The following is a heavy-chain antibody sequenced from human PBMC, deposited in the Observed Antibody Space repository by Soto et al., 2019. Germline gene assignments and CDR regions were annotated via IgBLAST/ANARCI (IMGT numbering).Heavy chain of an antibody. Sequence: APVKVSCRASGFTFSSYGISWVRQAPGQGLEWMGRISAYNGNTNYAQKLQGRVTMTTDTSTSTAYMELRSLRSDDTAVYYCARVVGALGHWFDPWGQGTLVTVSS. D-gene: IGHD1-26*01. CDR2: ISAYNGNT. CDR3: ARVVGALGHWFDP. V-gene: IGHV1-18*01. CDR1: GFTFSSYG. J-gene: IGHJ5*02.